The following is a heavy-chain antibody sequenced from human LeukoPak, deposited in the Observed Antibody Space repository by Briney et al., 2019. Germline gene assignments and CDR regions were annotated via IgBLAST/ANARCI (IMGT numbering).Heavy chain of an antibody. V-gene: IGHV3-7*01. CDR1: GFTFSSYW. D-gene: IGHD6-13*01. Sequence: SGGSLRLSCAASGFTFSSYWMSWVRQAPGKGLEWVANIKQDGSEKYYVDSVKGRFTISRDNAKSSLYLQMNSLRAEDTAVYFCAREGSNWYWYFDLWGRGTLVTVSS. J-gene: IGHJ2*01. CDR3: AREGSNWYWYFDL. CDR2: IKQDGSEK.